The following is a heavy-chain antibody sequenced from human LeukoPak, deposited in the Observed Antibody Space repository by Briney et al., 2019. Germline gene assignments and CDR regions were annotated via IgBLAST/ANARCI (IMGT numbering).Heavy chain of an antibody. J-gene: IGHJ3*02. Sequence: GASVKVSCKASGYTFTGYYMHWVRQAPGQGLEWMGRINPNCVGTNYAQKFQGSVTMTRDTSISTTYMELSRQSSDGRAVYYFTKDRGSYQPIWGQGTMVTVSS. V-gene: IGHV1-2*06. D-gene: IGHD5-18*01. CDR1: GYTFTGYY. CDR3: TKDRGSYQPI. CDR2: INPNCVGT.